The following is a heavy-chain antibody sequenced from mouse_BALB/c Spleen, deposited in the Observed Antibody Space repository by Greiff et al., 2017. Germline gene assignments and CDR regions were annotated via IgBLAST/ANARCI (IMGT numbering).Heavy chain of an antibody. Sequence: EVKLMESGPELMKPGASVKISCKASGYSFTSYYMHWVKQSHGKSLEWIGYIDPFNGGTSYNQKFKGKATLTVDKSSSTAYMHLSSLTSEDSAVYYCARKTARATCFDYWGQGTTLTVSS. CDR3: ARKTARATCFDY. CDR1: GYSFTSYY. J-gene: IGHJ2*01. D-gene: IGHD3-2*01. CDR2: IDPFNGGT. V-gene: IGHV1S135*01.